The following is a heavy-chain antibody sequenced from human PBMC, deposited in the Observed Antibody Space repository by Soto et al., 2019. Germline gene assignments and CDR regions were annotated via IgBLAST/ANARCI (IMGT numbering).Heavy chain of an antibody. Sequence: PGGSLRLSCATSGFTFSDYYMSWIRQAPGKGLEWVSYIGTRGNTKYYADSVRGRFTISRDNAKNSLYLQMNSLRVDDTAVYYCARDGTEYYGEYYDYWGQGIPVTVPS. CDR3: ARDGTEYYGEYYDY. CDR1: GFTFSDYY. D-gene: IGHD4-17*01. CDR2: IGTRGNTK. V-gene: IGHV3-11*01. J-gene: IGHJ4*02.